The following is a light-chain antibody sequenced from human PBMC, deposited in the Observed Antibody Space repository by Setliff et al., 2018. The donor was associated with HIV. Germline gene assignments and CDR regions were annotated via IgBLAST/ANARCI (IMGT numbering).Light chain of an antibody. Sequence: QSVLTQPPSVSGAPGQRVTISCTGSSSNIGAGYDVHWYQQLPGTAPKLLIYGYTNRASGVPDRFSGSRSGASASLAITGLQAEDEADYYCQAYDSVLSGFYVFGTGTRSPS. CDR3: QAYDSVLSGFYV. CDR2: GYT. V-gene: IGLV1-40*01. CDR1: SSNIGAGYD. J-gene: IGLJ1*01.